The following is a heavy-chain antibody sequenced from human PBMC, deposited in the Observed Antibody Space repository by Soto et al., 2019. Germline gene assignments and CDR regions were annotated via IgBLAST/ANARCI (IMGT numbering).Heavy chain of an antibody. D-gene: IGHD6-19*01. CDR3: AAVAGFNGPIVY. CDR1: GFTFSNYA. CDR2: IGGSGGST. J-gene: IGHJ4*02. Sequence: GGSLRLSCAASGFTFSNYAMSWVRHTPGKGLEWVSAIGGSGGSTYYIDSVKGRFTISRDNSKNTLYVEMNSLRAEDTAVYLCAAVAGFNGPIVYWGQGTLVTVSS. V-gene: IGHV3-23*01.